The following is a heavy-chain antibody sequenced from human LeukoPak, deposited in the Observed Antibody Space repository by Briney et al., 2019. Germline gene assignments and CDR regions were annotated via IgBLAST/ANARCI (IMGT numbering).Heavy chain of an antibody. J-gene: IGHJ6*03. CDR2: IHYSGST. Sequence: SETLSLTCTVSGCSINSSSYYWGWIRQPPGKGLEWIGSIHYSGSTYYNPSLKSRVTISVDTSKNQFSLKLSSVTAADTAVYYCARVTYYDFWSGYWSGWYYYYYYMDVWGKGTTVTVSS. D-gene: IGHD3-3*01. CDR3: ARVTYYDFWSGYWSGWYYYYYYMDV. V-gene: IGHV4-39*07. CDR1: GCSINSSSYY.